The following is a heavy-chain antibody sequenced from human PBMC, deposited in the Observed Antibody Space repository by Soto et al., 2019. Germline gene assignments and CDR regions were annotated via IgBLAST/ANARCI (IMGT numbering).Heavy chain of an antibody. CDR3: ARDHRVRYFDWFPPPTYYFDY. CDR1: GFTFSSYW. V-gene: IGHV3-7*01. D-gene: IGHD3-9*01. Sequence: AGGSLSLSCAASGFTFSSYWVSWVRQAPGKGLEWVANIKQDGSEKYYVDSVKGRFTISRDNAKNSLYLQMNSLRAEDTAVYYCARDHRVRYFDWFPPPTYYFDYWGQGTLVTVSS. J-gene: IGHJ4*02. CDR2: IKQDGSEK.